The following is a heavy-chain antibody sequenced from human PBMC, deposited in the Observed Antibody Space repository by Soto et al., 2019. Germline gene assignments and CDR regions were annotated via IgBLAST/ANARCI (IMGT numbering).Heavy chain of an antibody. Sequence: PGGSLRLSCAASGFTFDDYAMHWVRQAPGKGLEWVSGISWNSGSIGYADSVKGRFTISRDNAKNSLYLQMNSLRAEDTALYYRATTPGYCSSTSCYAVGYWGQGTLVTVSS. CDR2: ISWNSGSI. CDR1: GFTFDDYA. D-gene: IGHD2-2*01. CDR3: ATTPGYCSSTSCYAVGY. V-gene: IGHV3-9*01. J-gene: IGHJ4*02.